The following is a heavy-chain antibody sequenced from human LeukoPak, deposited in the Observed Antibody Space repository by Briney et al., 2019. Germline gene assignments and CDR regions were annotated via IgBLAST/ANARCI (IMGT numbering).Heavy chain of an antibody. Sequence: SVKVSCKASGYTFTNYAINWVRQAPGQRLEWMGWFNSETGNTEFSQTFKGRVTITRDTFESTAYMELSSLRPEDTAVFFCARGGPNKSGWTLDYWGQGTLVTVSS. D-gene: IGHD6-25*01. CDR1: GYTFTNYA. CDR2: FNSETGNT. CDR3: ARGGPNKSGWTLDY. V-gene: IGHV1-3*01. J-gene: IGHJ4*02.